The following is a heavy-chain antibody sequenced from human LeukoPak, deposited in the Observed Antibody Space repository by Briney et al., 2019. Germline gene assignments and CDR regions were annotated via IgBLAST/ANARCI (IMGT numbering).Heavy chain of an antibody. CDR2: IYYSGRA. D-gene: IGHD2-2*01. Sequence: GSLRLSCAASGFTFTSYAMSWVRQAPGKGLEWIGNIYYSGRAYYNPSLKSRVTISVDTSKNQFSLKLSSVTAADTAVYYCARHAPVPTDFWFDPWGQGSLVTVSS. CDR1: GFTFTSYA. J-gene: IGHJ5*02. CDR3: ARHAPVPTDFWFDP. V-gene: IGHV4-39*01.